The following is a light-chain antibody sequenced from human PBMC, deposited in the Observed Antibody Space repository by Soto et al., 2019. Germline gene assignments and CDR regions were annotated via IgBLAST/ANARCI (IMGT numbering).Light chain of an antibody. CDR3: SSYTSSSTLYV. V-gene: IGLV2-14*01. J-gene: IGLJ1*01. CDR2: DVS. Sequence: QSALTQPASVSGSPGQSITISCTGTSSDVGGYNYVSWYQQHPGKAPKLMNYDVSNRPSGVSNRFSGSKSGNTASLTISGLQAEDAADYYCSSYTSSSTLYVFGTGTKVTVL. CDR1: SSDVGGYNY.